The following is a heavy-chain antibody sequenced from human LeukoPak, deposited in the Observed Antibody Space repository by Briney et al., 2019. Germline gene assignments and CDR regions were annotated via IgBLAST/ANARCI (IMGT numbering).Heavy chain of an antibody. J-gene: IGHJ6*03. Sequence: GGSLRLSCAASGFTFSSYSMNWVRQAPGKGLEWVSYISSSITIYYADSVKGRFTISRDNAKNSLYLQMNSLRAEDTAVYYCAREDPNPTIFGVVAYYYYYMDVWGKGTTVTVSS. V-gene: IGHV3-48*01. CDR1: GFTFSSYS. CDR2: ISSSITI. D-gene: IGHD3-3*01. CDR3: AREDPNPTIFGVVAYYYYYMDV.